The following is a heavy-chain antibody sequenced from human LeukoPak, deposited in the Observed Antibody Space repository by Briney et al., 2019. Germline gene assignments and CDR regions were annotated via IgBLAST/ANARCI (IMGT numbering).Heavy chain of an antibody. D-gene: IGHD1-26*01. J-gene: IGHJ3*02. CDR3: ARDLGALVGATGDAFDI. V-gene: IGHV3-48*01. CDR2: ISSSSSTI. CDR1: VFTFSSYS. Sequence: GGALRLSCAASVFTFSSYSMNWARQAPGKGLEWVSYISSSSSTIYYADSVKVRFTISRDDGKISLYVQMNSLRAEDTAVYYCARDLGALVGATGDAFDIWGQGTRDTVSS.